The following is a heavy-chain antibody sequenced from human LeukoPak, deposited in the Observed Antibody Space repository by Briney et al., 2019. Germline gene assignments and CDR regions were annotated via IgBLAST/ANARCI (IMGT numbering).Heavy chain of an antibody. D-gene: IGHD1-26*01. CDR3: ASLGSYSAFDI. CDR1: SGSISSYY. CDR2: IYYSGST. Sequence: PSETLSLTCTVSSGSISSYYWSWIRQPPGKGLEWIGYIYYSGSTNYNPSLKSRVTISVDKSKNQFSLKLSSVTAADTAVYYCASLGSYSAFDIWGQGTMVTVSS. V-gene: IGHV4-59*12. J-gene: IGHJ3*02.